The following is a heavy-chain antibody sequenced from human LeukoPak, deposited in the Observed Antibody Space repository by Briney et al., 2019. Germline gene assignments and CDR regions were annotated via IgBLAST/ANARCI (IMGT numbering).Heavy chain of an antibody. D-gene: IGHD6-13*01. J-gene: IGHJ4*02. CDR1: GFTFTS. Sequence: GGSLRLSCVASGFTFTSMNWVRQAPGKGLDWVSGISGSGGNTYYADSVKGRFTISRDNSKNTLYLQMNSLRAEDTAVYYCAKVESIAAAGDFDYWGQGTLVTVSS. V-gene: IGHV3-23*01. CDR3: AKVESIAAAGDFDY. CDR2: ISGSGGNT.